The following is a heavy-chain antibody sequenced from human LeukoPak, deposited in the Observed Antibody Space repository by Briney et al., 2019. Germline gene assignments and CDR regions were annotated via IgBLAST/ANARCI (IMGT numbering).Heavy chain of an antibody. J-gene: IGHJ6*03. Sequence: ASVKVSCKASGGTFSSYAISWVRQAPGQGLEWMGGIIPIFGTANYAQKFQGRVTITTDESTSTAYMELSSLRSEDTAVYYCARGPLVGATYYYYYMDVWGKGTTVTVSS. CDR1: GGTFSSYA. D-gene: IGHD1-26*01. CDR2: IIPIFGTA. V-gene: IGHV1-69*05. CDR3: ARGPLVGATYYYYYMDV.